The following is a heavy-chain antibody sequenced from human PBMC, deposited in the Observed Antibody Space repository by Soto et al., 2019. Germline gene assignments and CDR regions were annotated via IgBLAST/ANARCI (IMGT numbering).Heavy chain of an antibody. CDR3: ARAHPYDSSGYHPPFDY. D-gene: IGHD3-22*01. Sequence: GASVKVSCKASGYTFTSYAMHWVRQPPGQRLEWMGWINAGNGNTKYSQKFQGRVTITRDTSASTAYMELSSLRSEDTAVYYCARAHPYDSSGYHPPFDYWGQGTLVTVSS. V-gene: IGHV1-3*01. J-gene: IGHJ4*02. CDR2: INAGNGNT. CDR1: GYTFTSYA.